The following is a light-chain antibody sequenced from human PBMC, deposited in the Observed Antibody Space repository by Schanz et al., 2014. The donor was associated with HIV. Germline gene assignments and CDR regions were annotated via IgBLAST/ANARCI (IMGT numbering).Light chain of an antibody. Sequence: DIQMTQSPSSVSASVGDRVTITCRASQGISSWLAWYQQKSGKAPRLLIYAASTLQSGVPSRFSGSGSGTDFTLTIDSLQPEDFATYYCQQYNDGSYTFGQGTKLEIK. V-gene: IGKV1-12*01. CDR1: QGISSW. CDR3: QQYNDGSYT. J-gene: IGKJ2*01. CDR2: AAS.